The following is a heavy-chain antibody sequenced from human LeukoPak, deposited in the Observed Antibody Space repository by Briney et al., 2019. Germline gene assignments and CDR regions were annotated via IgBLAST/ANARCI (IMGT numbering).Heavy chain of an antibody. J-gene: IGHJ4*02. CDR2: IITIFGTA. D-gene: IGHD3-16*01. V-gene: IGHV1-69*01. CDR3: ARDSNLEGFGGS. CDR1: GGTFSSYA. Sequence: ASEKVSCKASGGTFSSYAISWVRQAPGQGLEWMGGIITIFGTAKYAQKFQGRVTITADESTSTAYMELSSLRSEDTAVYYCARDSNLEGFGGSWGQGTLVTVSS.